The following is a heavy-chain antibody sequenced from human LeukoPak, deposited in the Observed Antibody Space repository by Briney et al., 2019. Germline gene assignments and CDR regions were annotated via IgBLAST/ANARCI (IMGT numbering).Heavy chain of an antibody. CDR1: GFTFSSHS. CDR3: ARGGNIVETISAS. Sequence: PGGSLRLSCAASGFTFSSHSMNWVRQAPGKGLEWVSSISGSGSYIFYADSLKGRFTISRDNAKNSLYLQMNSLRVEDTAVYYCARGGNIVETISASWGQGTLVTVSS. J-gene: IGHJ5*02. CDR2: ISGSGSYI. V-gene: IGHV3-21*06. D-gene: IGHD2-21*01.